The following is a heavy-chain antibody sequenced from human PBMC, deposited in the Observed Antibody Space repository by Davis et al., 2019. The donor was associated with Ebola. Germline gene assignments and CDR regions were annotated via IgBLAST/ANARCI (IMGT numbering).Heavy chain of an antibody. V-gene: IGHV3-53*01. D-gene: IGHD3-22*01. Sequence: GESLKISCAASGFTVSSNYMSWVRQAPGKGLEWVSVIYSGGSTYYADSVKGRFTISRDNSKNTLYLQMNSLRDEDTAVYYCARDPRTMIVVPDAFDIWGQGTMVTVSS. CDR3: ARDPRTMIVVPDAFDI. CDR2: IYSGGST. CDR1: GFTVSSNY. J-gene: IGHJ3*02.